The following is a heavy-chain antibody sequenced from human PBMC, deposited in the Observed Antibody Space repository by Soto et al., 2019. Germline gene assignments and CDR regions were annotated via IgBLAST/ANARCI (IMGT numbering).Heavy chain of an antibody. V-gene: IGHV1-8*01. CDR1: GYTFTSYD. D-gene: IGHD6-19*01. CDR2: MNPNSGNT. J-gene: IGHJ4*02. CDR3: ASVASGWYELDY. Sequence: QVQLVQSGAEVKKPGASVKVSCKASGYTFTSYDINWVRQATGQGLEWMGWMNPNSGNTGYAQKFQGRVTMTRNTSISTAHMELSSLRSEDTAGYYCASVASGWYELDYWGQGILVTVSS.